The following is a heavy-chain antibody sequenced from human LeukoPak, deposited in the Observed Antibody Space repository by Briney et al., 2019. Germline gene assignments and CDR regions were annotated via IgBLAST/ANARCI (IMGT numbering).Heavy chain of an antibody. CDR1: GFTFSSYA. CDR2: ISYDGSNK. CDR3: ARDLSPYYGSGSYPY. V-gene: IGHV3-30-3*01. J-gene: IGHJ4*02. Sequence: AGGSLRLSCAASGFTFSSYAMHWVRQAPGKGLEWVAVISYDGSNKYYADSVKGRFTISRDNSKNTLYLQMNSLRAEDTAVYYCARDLSPYYGSGSYPYWGQGTLVTVSS. D-gene: IGHD3-10*01.